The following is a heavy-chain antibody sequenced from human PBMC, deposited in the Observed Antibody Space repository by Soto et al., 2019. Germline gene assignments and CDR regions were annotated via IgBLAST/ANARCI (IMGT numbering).Heavy chain of an antibody. CDR3: ARDYDSSGYPRCYFDL. CDR1: GFTFSSYG. CDR2: IWYDGSSK. V-gene: IGHV3-33*01. J-gene: IGHJ2*01. D-gene: IGHD3-22*01. Sequence: QVQLVESGGGVVQPGRSLRLSCAASGFTFSSYGMHWVRQAPGKGLEGVAVIWYDGSSKYYADSVKGRFTISRDNSKNTLYLQMNSLRAEDTAVYYCARDYDSSGYPRCYFDLWGRGTLVTVSS.